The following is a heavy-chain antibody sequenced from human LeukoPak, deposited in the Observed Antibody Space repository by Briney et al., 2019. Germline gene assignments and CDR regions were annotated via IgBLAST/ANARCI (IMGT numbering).Heavy chain of an antibody. Sequence: SVTLSLTCTVSGYSISSGYYWGWIRQPPGKGLEWIGTIYHSGSTYYNPSLKSRVTISLDTSKNQFSLKLSSVTAADTAVYYCARQSSPNYYYGMDVWGQGTTVTVSS. V-gene: IGHV4-38-2*02. J-gene: IGHJ6*02. CDR3: ARQSSPNYYYGMDV. CDR1: GYSISSGYY. CDR2: IYHSGST.